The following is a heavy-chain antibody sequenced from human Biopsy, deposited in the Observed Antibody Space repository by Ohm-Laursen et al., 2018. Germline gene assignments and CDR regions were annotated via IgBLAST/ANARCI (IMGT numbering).Heavy chain of an antibody. V-gene: IGHV4-4*07. CDR2: ILFSGDT. D-gene: IGHD2-15*01. CDR1: DNSINKYY. Sequence: SDTLSLTCTVTDNSINKYYWSWLRQPAGKGLEYIGRILFSGDTNPDYNPSLKSRVTMSVDTSKNQFSLRLSSVTAADTAVYYCASLGRYCSGEKCYGIDYWGQGTLVTVSS. J-gene: IGHJ4*02. CDR3: ASLGRYCSGEKCYGIDY.